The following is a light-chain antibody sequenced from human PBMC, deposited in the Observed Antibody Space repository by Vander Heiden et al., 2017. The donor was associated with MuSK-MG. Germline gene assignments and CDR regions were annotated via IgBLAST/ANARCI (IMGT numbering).Light chain of an antibody. J-gene: IGLJ3*02. CDR3: ETWVSNTWV. CDR2: LEGSGSY. CDR1: SGHSNYL. V-gene: IGLV4-60*03. Sequence: QPVLTQSSSASASLGSSVKLSCTLSSGHSNYLIAWHQHQPGKAPRFWMRLEGSGSYNKGSGVPDRFSGSSSGADRYLTISNLQSEDEADYYCETWVSNTWVFGGGTKLTVL.